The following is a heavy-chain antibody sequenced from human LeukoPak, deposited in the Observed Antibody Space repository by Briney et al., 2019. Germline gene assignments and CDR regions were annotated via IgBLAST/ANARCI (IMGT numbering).Heavy chain of an antibody. CDR3: ARLASGSSIYYYYYMDV. V-gene: IGHV4-39*01. D-gene: IGHD3-10*01. CDR2: IYYSGST. CDR1: GGSISSSSYY. J-gene: IGHJ6*03. Sequence: SETLSLTCTVSGGSISSSSYYWGWIRQPPGKGLEWIGSIYYSGSTYYNPSLKSRVTISVDTSKNQFSLKLSSVTAADTAVYYCARLASGSSIYYYYYMDVWGKGTTVTVSS.